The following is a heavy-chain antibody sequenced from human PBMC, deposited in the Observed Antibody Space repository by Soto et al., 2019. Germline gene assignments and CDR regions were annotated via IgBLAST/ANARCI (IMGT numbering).Heavy chain of an antibody. J-gene: IGHJ4*02. CDR1: GATYSTSA. V-gene: IGHV1-69*01. CDR2: INPILGTP. CDR3: ARGGVDVVATSAFDY. D-gene: IGHD5-12*01. Sequence: AVKVSCKASGATYSTSAISWVRQAPGQGLEWMGGINPILGTPDYAHKFQGRVTITADESTSTVYMELGSLRSEDTALYFCARGGVDVVATSAFDYWGQGTLVTVSS.